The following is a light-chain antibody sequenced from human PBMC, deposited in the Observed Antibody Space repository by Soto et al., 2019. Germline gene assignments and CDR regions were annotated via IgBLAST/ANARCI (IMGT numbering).Light chain of an antibody. J-gene: IGLJ1*01. CDR2: EVV. V-gene: IGLV2-8*01. CDR1: KSDIGVYDF. CDR3: KSYAGSNTDV. Sequence: QSVLTQPTSASGSPGQSVTISCTGTKSDIGVYDFVSWYQHHPGKASRLLIYEVVQRPSGVPDRFSGSKSGNTASLTVSGLQAADEADYFCKSYAGSNTDVFGSGTKVTV.